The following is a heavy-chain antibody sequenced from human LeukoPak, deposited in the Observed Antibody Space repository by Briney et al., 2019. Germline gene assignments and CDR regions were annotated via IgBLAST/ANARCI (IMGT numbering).Heavy chain of an antibody. CDR2: IIPIFGTA. J-gene: IGHJ4*02. CDR1: GGTFSSYA. V-gene: IGHV1-69*06. CDR3: VRVNLGRYCSGGSCSYYFDY. Sequence: SVKVSCKASGGTFSSYAISWVRQAPGQGLEWMGGIIPIFGTANYAQKFQGRVTITADKSTSTAYMELSSLRSEDTAVYYCVRVNLGRYCSGGSCSYYFDYWGQGTLVTVSS. D-gene: IGHD2-15*01.